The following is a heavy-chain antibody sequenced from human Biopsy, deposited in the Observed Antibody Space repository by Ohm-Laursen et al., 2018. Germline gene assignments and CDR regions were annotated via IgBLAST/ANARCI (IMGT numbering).Heavy chain of an antibody. Sequence: LRLSCAASGFAFNLYEMNWVRQAPGKGMEWISYIYGGGSPVSYADSVKGRFTISRDNAQNSLYLHMNSLRAEDTAVYYCARLNSGTYDASDLWGQGTMVIVSS. D-gene: IGHD1-26*01. CDR2: IYGGGSPV. CDR3: ARLNSGTYDASDL. J-gene: IGHJ3*01. CDR1: GFAFNLYE. V-gene: IGHV3-48*03.